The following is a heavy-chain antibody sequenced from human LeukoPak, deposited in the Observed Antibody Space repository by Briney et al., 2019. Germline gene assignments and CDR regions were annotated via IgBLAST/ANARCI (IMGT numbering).Heavy chain of an antibody. Sequence: GASVKVSCKASGYTFTSYGISWVRQAPGQGLECMGWISAYNGNTNYAQKLQGRVTMTTDTSTSTAYMELRSLRSDDTAVYYCAFNYYGSGSYYNGYNWFDPWGQGTLVTVSS. D-gene: IGHD3-10*01. CDR3: AFNYYGSGSYYNGYNWFDP. CDR2: ISAYNGNT. V-gene: IGHV1-18*01. J-gene: IGHJ5*02. CDR1: GYTFTSYG.